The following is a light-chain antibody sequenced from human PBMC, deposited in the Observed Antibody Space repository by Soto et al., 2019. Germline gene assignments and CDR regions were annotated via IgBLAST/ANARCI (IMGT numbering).Light chain of an antibody. CDR1: QTVSSSY. CDR2: GAS. CDR3: QQYGSSPPRT. Sequence: EIVLTQSPGTLSLSPGERATLSCRASQTVSSSYLAWYQQKPGQAPRLLIYGASSRATGIPDRFSGSGSGTDFTLTISRLEPEDFALYYCQQYGSSPPRTFGQGTKVEIK. J-gene: IGKJ1*01. V-gene: IGKV3-20*01.